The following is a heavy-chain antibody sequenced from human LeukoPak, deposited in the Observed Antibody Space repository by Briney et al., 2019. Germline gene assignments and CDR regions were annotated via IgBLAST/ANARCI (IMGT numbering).Heavy chain of an antibody. Sequence: SETLSLTCTVSGGSISSYHWSWIRQPPGKGLDWIGYIYYSGSTNYNPSLKSRVTISVDTSKNQFSLKLSSVTAADTAVYYCARDYGYYYYYMDVWGKGTTVTVSS. CDR1: GGSISSYH. CDR2: IYYSGST. CDR3: ARDYGYYYYYMDV. J-gene: IGHJ6*03. D-gene: IGHD4-17*01. V-gene: IGHV4-59*01.